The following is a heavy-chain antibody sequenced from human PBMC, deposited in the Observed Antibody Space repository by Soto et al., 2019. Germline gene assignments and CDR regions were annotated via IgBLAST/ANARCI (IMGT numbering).Heavy chain of an antibody. CDR3: ARARVATPRLEDPFDI. Sequence: GESLKISCKGSGYSFSTYWLAWVRQMPGKGLEYMGIIYPGDSDTRYSPSFQGQVTISADKSINTAYLQWSSLKASDTAMYYCARARVATPRLEDPFDIWGQGTMVTVSS. J-gene: IGHJ3*02. V-gene: IGHV5-51*01. CDR2: IYPGDSDT. CDR1: GYSFSTYW. D-gene: IGHD5-12*01.